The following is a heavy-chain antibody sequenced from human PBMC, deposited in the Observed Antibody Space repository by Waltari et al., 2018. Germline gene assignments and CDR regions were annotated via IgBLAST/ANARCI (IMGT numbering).Heavy chain of an antibody. D-gene: IGHD3-22*01. CDR3: ARVSQAAYYDSSGYYFGPPDY. CDR2: WNLNRGNT. V-gene: IGHV1-8*03. CDR1: GYTFTSYD. J-gene: IGHJ4*02. Sequence: QVQLVQPGAEVKKPGASVKVSCKASGYTFTSYDINWVRQATGQGLEWMGWWNLNRGNTGDAQKFQGRVTITRNTSISTAYMELSSLRSEDTAVYYCARVSQAAYYDSSGYYFGPPDYWGQGTLVTVSS.